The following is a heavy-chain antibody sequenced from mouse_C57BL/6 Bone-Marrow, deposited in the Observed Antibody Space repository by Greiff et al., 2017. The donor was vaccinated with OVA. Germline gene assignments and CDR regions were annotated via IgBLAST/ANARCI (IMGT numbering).Heavy chain of an antibody. CDR1: GYSFTGYY. CDR2: INPSTGGT. D-gene: IGHD1-1*01. J-gene: IGHJ4*01. V-gene: IGHV1-42*01. CDR3: TTVYRGAMDY. Sequence: EVQLQQSGPELVKPGASVKISCKASGYSFTGYYMNWVKQSPEKSLEWIGEINPSTGGTTYNQKFKAKATLTVDKSSSTAYMQLKSLTSEDTAVYYCTTVYRGAMDYWGQGTSVTVSS.